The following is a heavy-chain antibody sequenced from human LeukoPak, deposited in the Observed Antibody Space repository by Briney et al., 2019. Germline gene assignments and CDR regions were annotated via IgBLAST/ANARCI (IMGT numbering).Heavy chain of an antibody. V-gene: IGHV3-33*01. J-gene: IGHJ4*02. Sequence: PGRSLRLSCAASGFTFSSYGMHWVRQAPGKGLEWVAVIWYDGSNKYHADSVKGRFTISRDNAKNSLYLQMNSLRAEDTAVYYCARDHGDDWGQGTLVTVSS. CDR1: GFTFSSYG. CDR3: ARDHGDD. CDR2: IWYDGSNK.